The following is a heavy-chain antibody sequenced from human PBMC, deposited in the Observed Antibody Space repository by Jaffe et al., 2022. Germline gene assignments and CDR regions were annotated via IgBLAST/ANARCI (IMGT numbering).Heavy chain of an antibody. CDR1: GFTFSSYA. Sequence: EVQLLESGGGLVQPGGSLRLSCAASGFTFSSYAMSWVRQAPGKGLEWVSAISGSGGSTYYADSVKGRFTISRDNSKNTLYLQMNSLRAEDTAVYYCAKDFSAVVVPAAMRTAAIDPWGQGTLVTVSS. D-gene: IGHD2-2*01. J-gene: IGHJ5*02. CDR3: AKDFSAVVVPAAMRTAAIDP. CDR2: ISGSGGST. V-gene: IGHV3-23*01.